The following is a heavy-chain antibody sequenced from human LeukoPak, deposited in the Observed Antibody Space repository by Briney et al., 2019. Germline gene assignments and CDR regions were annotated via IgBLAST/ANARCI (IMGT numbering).Heavy chain of an antibody. CDR1: GFTFDDYA. D-gene: IGHD3-3*01. Sequence: GGSLRLSCAASGFTFDDYAMPWVRQAPGKGLEWVSGISWNSGSIGYADSVKGRFTISRDNAKNSLYLQMNSLRAEDTALYYCAKDNYDFWSGYFPAAFDYWGQGTLVTVSS. J-gene: IGHJ4*02. V-gene: IGHV3-9*01. CDR2: ISWNSGSI. CDR3: AKDNYDFWSGYFPAAFDY.